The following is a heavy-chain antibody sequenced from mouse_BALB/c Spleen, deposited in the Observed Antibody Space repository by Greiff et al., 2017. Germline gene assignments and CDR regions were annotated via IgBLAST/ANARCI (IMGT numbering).Heavy chain of an antibody. CDR1: GFTFTDYY. CDR2: IRNKANGYTT. D-gene: IGHD2-3*01. J-gene: IGHJ1*01. CDR3: ARDGYYVPLWYFDV. Sequence: EVKLVESGGGLVQPGGSLRLSCATSGFTFTDYYMSWVRQPPGKALEWLGFIRNKANGYTTEYSASVKGRFTISRDNSQSILYLQMNTLRAEDSATYYCARDGYYVPLWYFDVWGAGTTVTVSS. V-gene: IGHV7-3*02.